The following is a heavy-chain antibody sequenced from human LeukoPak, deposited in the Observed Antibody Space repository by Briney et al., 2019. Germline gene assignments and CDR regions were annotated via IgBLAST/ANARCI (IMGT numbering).Heavy chain of an antibody. CDR2: ISRSGGTT. Sequence: PGGSLRLSCAASGFTFSSYDMTWVRQTPGKGLQWVALISRSGGTTYYADSVKGRFTISRDNSKNTLYLQMTSLGAEDTAEYYCAKRGGTESFYYYYYMDVWGKETTVTVSS. V-gene: IGHV3-23*01. CDR1: GFTFSSYD. J-gene: IGHJ6*03. CDR3: AKRGGTESFYYYYYMDV. D-gene: IGHD2-15*01.